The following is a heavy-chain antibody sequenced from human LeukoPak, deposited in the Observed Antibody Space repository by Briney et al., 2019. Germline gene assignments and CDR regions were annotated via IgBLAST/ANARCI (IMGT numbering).Heavy chain of an antibody. CDR1: GYTFTSYD. J-gene: IGHJ5*02. CDR2: MNPNSGNT. CDR3: ARGYEWFGELLYYNWFDP. D-gene: IGHD3-10*01. Sequence: GASVKVSCKASGYTFTSYDINWVRQATGQGLEWMGWMNPNSGNTGYAQKFQGRVTMTRNTSISTAYMELSSLRSEDTAVYYCARGYEWFGELLYYNWFDPWGQGTLVTVSS. V-gene: IGHV1-8*01.